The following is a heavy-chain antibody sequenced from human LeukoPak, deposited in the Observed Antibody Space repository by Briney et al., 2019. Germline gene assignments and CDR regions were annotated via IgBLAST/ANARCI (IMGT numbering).Heavy chain of an antibody. J-gene: IGHJ5*02. CDR1: GGSISSYY. CDR2: IYYSGST. CDR3: ARSERRKRITMVRGVIIGWFDP. V-gene: IGHV4-59*12. Sequence: PSETLSLTCTVSGGSISSYYWSWIRQPPGKGLEWIGYIYYSGSTNYNPSLKSRVTISVDTPKNQFSLKLSSVTAADTAVYYCARSERRKRITMVRGVIIGWFDPWGQGTLVTVSS. D-gene: IGHD3-10*01.